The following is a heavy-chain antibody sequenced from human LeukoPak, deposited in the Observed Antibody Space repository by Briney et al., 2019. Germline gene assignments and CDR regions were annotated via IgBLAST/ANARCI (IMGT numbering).Heavy chain of an antibody. Sequence: QTGGSLRLSCAASGFTFSSYSMNWVRQAPGKGLEWVSYISSSSSTIYYADSVKGRFTISRDNAKNSLYLQMNSLRVEDTAVYYCVVGSGWRFDYWGQGTLVTVSS. J-gene: IGHJ4*02. CDR1: GFTFSSYS. V-gene: IGHV3-48*04. D-gene: IGHD6-19*01. CDR3: VVGSGWRFDY. CDR2: ISSSSSTI.